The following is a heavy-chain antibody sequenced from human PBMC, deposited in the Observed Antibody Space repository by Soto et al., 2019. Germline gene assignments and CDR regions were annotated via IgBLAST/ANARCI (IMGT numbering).Heavy chain of an antibody. D-gene: IGHD3-3*01. CDR1: GFTFSSYA. V-gene: IGHV3-30-3*01. CDR2: ISYDGSNK. J-gene: IGHJ4*02. Sequence: GGSLRLSCAASGFTFSSYAMHWVRQAPGKGLEWVAVISYDGSNKYYADSVKGRFTISRDNSKNTLYLQMNSLRAEDTAVYYCAREDVLRFFNYFDYWGQGTLVTVSS. CDR3: AREDVLRFFNYFDY.